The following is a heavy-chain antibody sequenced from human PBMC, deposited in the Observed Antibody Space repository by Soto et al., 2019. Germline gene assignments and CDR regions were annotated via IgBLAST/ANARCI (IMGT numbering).Heavy chain of an antibody. CDR1: GGSISSGVYY. D-gene: IGHD3-22*01. CDR2: IYYSGST. CDR3: ARGSYYDSSGYYGP. J-gene: IGHJ5*02. Sequence: PSETLSLTCTVSGGSISSGVYYWSWIRQHPGKGLEWIGYIYYSGSTYYNPSLKSRVTISVDTSKNQFSLKLSSVTAADTAVYYCARGSYYDSSGYYGPWGQGTLVTVSS. V-gene: IGHV4-31*03.